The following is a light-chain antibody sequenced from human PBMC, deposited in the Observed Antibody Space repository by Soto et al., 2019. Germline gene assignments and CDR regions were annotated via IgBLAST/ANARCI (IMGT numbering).Light chain of an antibody. V-gene: IGKV1-39*01. CDR3: QQSYSTLFT. CDR2: AAS. CDR1: QSTSSY. Sequence: DIQMTQSPSSLSASVGDRVTITCRARQSTSSYLNWYEQKPGKAPKLLIYAASRLQSGVPSRCSGSGSGTDFTPTISSRQPEDFATYDCQQSYSTLFTFGPGPKVDIK. J-gene: IGKJ3*01.